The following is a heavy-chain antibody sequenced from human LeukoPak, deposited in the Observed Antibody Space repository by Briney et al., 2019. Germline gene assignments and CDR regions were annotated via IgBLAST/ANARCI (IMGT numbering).Heavy chain of an antibody. CDR1: GGAISGYH. V-gene: IGHV4-59*08. CDR2: SHYTGST. Sequence: SETLSLTCTVSGGAISGYHWSWVRQPPGKVLEWIGNSHYTGSTIYNPSLKSRVTISVDTSKYQFSLNLSSVTAADTAVYYCARRIAATSGVKYFDYGSQGALVTVSS. D-gene: IGHD6-25*01. CDR3: ARRIAATSGVKYFDY. J-gene: IGHJ4*02.